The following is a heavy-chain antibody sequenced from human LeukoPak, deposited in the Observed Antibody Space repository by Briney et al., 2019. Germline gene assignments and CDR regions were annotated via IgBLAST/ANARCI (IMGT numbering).Heavy chain of an antibody. CDR3: ARLDSTMFDS. J-gene: IGHJ4*02. Sequence: GESLKISCKGCGYSFTRYWIGWVRQMPGKGLEWMGIIYPGDSDTRYSPSFQGQVSMSADKSSSTAYVQWSSLKASDTAIYYCARLDSTMFDSWGQGTLVTVSS. V-gene: IGHV5-51*01. CDR1: GYSFTRYW. CDR2: IYPGDSDT. D-gene: IGHD5-18*01.